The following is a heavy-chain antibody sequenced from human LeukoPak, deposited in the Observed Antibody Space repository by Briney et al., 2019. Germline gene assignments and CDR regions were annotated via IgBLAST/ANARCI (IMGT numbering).Heavy chain of an antibody. D-gene: IGHD2-15*01. J-gene: IGHJ4*02. V-gene: IGHV3-30-3*01. CDR3: ANIVVVAARFDY. CDR1: GFTFSSYA. CDR2: ISYDGSNT. Sequence: GRSLRLSCAASGFTFSSYARHWVRQAPGKGLEWVAVISYDGSNTYYADSVKGRFTISRDNSKSTFYLQMNSLRAEDTAVYYCANIVVVAARFDYWGQGTLVTVSS.